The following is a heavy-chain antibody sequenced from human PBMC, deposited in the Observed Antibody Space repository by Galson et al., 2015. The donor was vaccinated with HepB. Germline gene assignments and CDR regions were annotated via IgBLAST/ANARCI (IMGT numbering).Heavy chain of an antibody. Sequence: LRLSCAASGFTFSSYGMHWVRQAPGKGLEWVAVIWYDGSNKYYADSVKGRFTISRDNSKNTLYLQMNSLRAEDTAVYYCARDPYSGSYYGAYYYYYMDVWGKGTTVTVSS. D-gene: IGHD1-26*01. CDR2: IWYDGSNK. V-gene: IGHV3-33*01. J-gene: IGHJ6*03. CDR1: GFTFSSYG. CDR3: ARDPYSGSYYGAYYYYYMDV.